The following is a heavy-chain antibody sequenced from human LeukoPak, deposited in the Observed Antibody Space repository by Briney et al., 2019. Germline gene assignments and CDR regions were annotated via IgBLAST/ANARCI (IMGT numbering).Heavy chain of an antibody. CDR2: ISWNSGSI. CDR1: GFTFDDYA. J-gene: IGHJ4*02. Sequence: GGSLRLSCAASGFTFDDYAMPWVRQAPGKGLEWVSGISWNSGSIGYADSVKGRFAISRDNAKNSLYLQMNSLRAEDTALYYCAKDNGGWLRLDYFDYWGQGTLVTVSS. D-gene: IGHD5-12*01. V-gene: IGHV3-9*01. CDR3: AKDNGGWLRLDYFDY.